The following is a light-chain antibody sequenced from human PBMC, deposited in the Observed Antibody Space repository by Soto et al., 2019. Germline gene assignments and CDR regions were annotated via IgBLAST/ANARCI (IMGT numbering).Light chain of an antibody. CDR1: SSDVGSYNI. J-gene: IGLJ3*02. CDR2: EVS. CDR3: CSYAGSSTWV. V-gene: IGLV2-23*02. Sequence: QSALTQPASVSGSPGQSIAFSCTGTSSDVGSYNIVSWYQHHPGKAPKLIISEVSKRPSGVSDRFSGSKSGNTASLTISGLQAEDEADYYCCSYAGSSTWVFGGGTKLTVL.